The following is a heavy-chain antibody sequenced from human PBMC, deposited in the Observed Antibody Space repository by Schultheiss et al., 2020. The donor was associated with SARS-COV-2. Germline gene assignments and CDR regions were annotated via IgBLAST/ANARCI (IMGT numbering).Heavy chain of an antibody. Sequence: SETLSLTCTVSGGSISSYYWSWIRQPPGKGLEWIGRIYTSGSTYYNPSLKSRVTISVDTSKNQFSLKLSSVTAADTAVYYCARGSRAAAGVDYWGQGTLVTVSS. CDR3: ARGSRAAAGVDY. V-gene: IGHV4-4*07. J-gene: IGHJ4*02. CDR2: IYTSGST. D-gene: IGHD6-13*01. CDR1: GGSISSYY.